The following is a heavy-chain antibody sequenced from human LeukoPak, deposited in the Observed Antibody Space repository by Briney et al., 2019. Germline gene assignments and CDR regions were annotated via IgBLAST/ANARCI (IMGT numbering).Heavy chain of an antibody. J-gene: IGHJ4*02. Sequence: GRSLRLSCAASGFTFSSYGMHWVRQAPGKGLEWVAVVWYDGSNKYYADSVKGRFTISRDNSKNTLYLQMNSLRAEETAMFYCARAAYDSSGYLTLWGQGTLVSVSS. V-gene: IGHV3-33*01. D-gene: IGHD3-22*01. CDR1: GFTFSSYG. CDR3: ARAAYDSSGYLTL. CDR2: VWYDGSNK.